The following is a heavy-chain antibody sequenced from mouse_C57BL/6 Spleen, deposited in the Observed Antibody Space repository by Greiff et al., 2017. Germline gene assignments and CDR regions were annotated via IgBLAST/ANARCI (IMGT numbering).Heavy chain of an antibody. V-gene: IGHV1-80*01. CDR1: GYAFSSYW. CDR3: ARNSNFYWYFDV. Sequence: QVQLQQSGAELVKPGASVKISCKASGYAFSSYWMNWVKQRPGKGLERIGQIYPGDGDTNYNGKFKGKATLTADKSSSTAYMQLSSLTSEDSAVYFCARNSNFYWYFDVWGTGTTVTVSS. D-gene: IGHD2-5*01. CDR2: IYPGDGDT. J-gene: IGHJ1*03.